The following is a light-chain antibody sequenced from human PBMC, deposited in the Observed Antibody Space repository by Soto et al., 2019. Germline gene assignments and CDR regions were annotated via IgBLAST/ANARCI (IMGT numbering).Light chain of an antibody. CDR3: QQYCSAPWT. Sequence: EIVLTQSPGTLSSSPGERATLSCRASESVSSNYLACYQQRPGQAPRLLIYAASNRARGIPDRFGGSGSGTDFTLTVSRLEPEDFAVYYCQQYCSAPWTFGQGTKV. J-gene: IGKJ1*01. CDR2: AAS. V-gene: IGKV3-20*01. CDR1: ESVSSNY.